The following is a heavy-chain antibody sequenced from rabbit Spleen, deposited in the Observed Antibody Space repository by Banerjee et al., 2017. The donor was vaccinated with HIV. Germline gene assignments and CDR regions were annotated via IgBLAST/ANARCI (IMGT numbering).Heavy chain of an antibody. V-gene: IGHV1S45*01. D-gene: IGHD4-1*01. CDR2: MDSGSGST. J-gene: IGHJ6*01. Sequence: QEQLEESGGDLVKPEGSLTLTCTASGFSFSAGYYMCWVRQAPGKGLEWIACMDSGSGSTWYASWVNGRFTISKTSSTTVTLQMTSLTAADTATYFCARDVTIVVAGVNYGMDLWGPGTLVTVS. CDR1: GFSFSAGYY. CDR3: ARDVTIVVAGVNYGMDL.